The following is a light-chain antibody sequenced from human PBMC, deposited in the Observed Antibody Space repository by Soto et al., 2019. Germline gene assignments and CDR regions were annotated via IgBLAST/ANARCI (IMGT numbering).Light chain of an antibody. CDR2: EVS. CDR3: SSYTTSSPWV. CDR1: SSDVGDYNF. J-gene: IGLJ3*02. Sequence: QSALTQPASVSGSPGQSITISCTGTSSDVGDYNFVSWYQQHPGKAPKLMIYEVSNRPSGVSNRFSGSKSANTASLTISGLQAEDAADYYCSSYTTSSPWVFGGGTQLTVL. V-gene: IGLV2-14*01.